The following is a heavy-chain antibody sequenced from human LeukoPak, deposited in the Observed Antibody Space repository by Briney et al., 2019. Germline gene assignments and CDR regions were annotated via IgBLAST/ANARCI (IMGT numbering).Heavy chain of an antibody. CDR1: GFIFSSHV. CDR2: IYSGGNT. J-gene: IGHJ4*02. V-gene: IGHV3-66*01. Sequence: GGSLRLSCAASGFIFSSHVMSWVRQAPGKGLEWVSVIYSGGNTYYADSVKGRFTISRDNSKNTLYLQMNSLRAEDTAVYYCARGERGYSYGCPLNYWGQGTLVTVSS. CDR3: ARGERGYSYGCPLNY. D-gene: IGHD5-18*01.